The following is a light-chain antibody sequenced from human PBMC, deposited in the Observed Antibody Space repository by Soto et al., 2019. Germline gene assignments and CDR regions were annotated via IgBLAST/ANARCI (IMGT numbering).Light chain of an antibody. CDR1: QSVSRN. CDR2: AAY. Sequence: EIVMTQSPATLSVSPGERATLSCRASQSVSRNLAWYQQKPGQAPGLLISAAYSRATDVPARFSGSGSGTEFSLTISSLQSEDFAIYYCQQYNNWPYTFGQGTKLEIK. J-gene: IGKJ2*01. CDR3: QQYNNWPYT. V-gene: IGKV3-15*01.